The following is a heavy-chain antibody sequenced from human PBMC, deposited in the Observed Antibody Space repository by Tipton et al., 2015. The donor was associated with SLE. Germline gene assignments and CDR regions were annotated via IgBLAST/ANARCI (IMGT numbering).Heavy chain of an antibody. CDR3: ARGLWDTGNGQFYFDY. Sequence: TLSLTCAVHGGSFNDYYWSWIRQPPGKGLEWIGDINHNGSPNYSPSLKSRVTISVDTSKNQFSLKLSSVTAADTAVYYCARGLWDTGNGQFYFDYWGQGTLVPVSS. D-gene: IGHD1-26*01. V-gene: IGHV4-34*01. CDR1: GGSFNDYY. J-gene: IGHJ4*02. CDR2: INHNGSP.